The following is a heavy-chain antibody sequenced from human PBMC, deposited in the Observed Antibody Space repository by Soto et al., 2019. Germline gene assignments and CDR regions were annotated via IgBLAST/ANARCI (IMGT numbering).Heavy chain of an antibody. D-gene: IGHD2-15*01. CDR1: GFTFSDYY. V-gene: IGHV3-11*01. Sequence: GGSLRLSCAASGFTFSDYYMSWIRQAPGKGLEWVSYISSSGSTIYYADSVKGRFTISRDNAKNSLYLQMNSLRAEDTAVYYCASEIVVVVAAGVRSAFDIWGQGTMVTVSS. J-gene: IGHJ3*02. CDR2: ISSSGSTI. CDR3: ASEIVVVVAAGVRSAFDI.